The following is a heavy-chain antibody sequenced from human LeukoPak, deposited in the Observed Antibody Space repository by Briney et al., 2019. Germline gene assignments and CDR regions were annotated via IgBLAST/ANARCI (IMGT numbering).Heavy chain of an antibody. Sequence: SQTLSLTCTVSGGSISSGSYYWSWIRQRAGKGLEWIGRIYTSESTNYNPSLKSRVTISVDTSKNQFSLKLSSVTAADTAVYYCATEEWTAVVYWGQGTLVTVSS. CDR2: IYTSEST. CDR1: GGSISSGSYY. J-gene: IGHJ4*02. V-gene: IGHV4-61*02. CDR3: ATEEWTAVVY. D-gene: IGHD4-23*01.